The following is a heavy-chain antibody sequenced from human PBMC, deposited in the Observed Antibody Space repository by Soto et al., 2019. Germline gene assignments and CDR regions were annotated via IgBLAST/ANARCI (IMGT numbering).Heavy chain of an antibody. V-gene: IGHV6-1*01. Sequence: KQSQTLSLTCAISGDSVSINSAAWNWIRQSPSRGLEWLGRTYYRSKWYNDYAVSVKSRITINPDTSKNPFSLQLNSVTPEDTAVYYCARVVATSGYYYYYYMDVWGKGTTVTVSS. CDR1: GDSVSINSAA. D-gene: IGHD5-12*01. J-gene: IGHJ6*03. CDR2: TYYRSKWYN. CDR3: ARVVATSGYYYYYYMDV.